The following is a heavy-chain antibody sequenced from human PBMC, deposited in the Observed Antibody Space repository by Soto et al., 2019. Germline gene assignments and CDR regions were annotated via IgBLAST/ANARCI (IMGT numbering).Heavy chain of an antibody. CDR2: MNPNSGNT. J-gene: IGHJ6*02. Sequence: ASVKVSCKASGYTFTSYDINWVRQATGQGLEWMGWMNPNSGNTGYAQKFQGIVTMTRNTSISTAYMELSSLRSEDTAVYYCARRGSGYGDYVGRGYYYYYGTDVWGQGTTVTVSS. V-gene: IGHV1-8*01. CDR1: GYTFTSYD. D-gene: IGHD4-17*01. CDR3: ARRGSGYGDYVGRGYYYYYGTDV.